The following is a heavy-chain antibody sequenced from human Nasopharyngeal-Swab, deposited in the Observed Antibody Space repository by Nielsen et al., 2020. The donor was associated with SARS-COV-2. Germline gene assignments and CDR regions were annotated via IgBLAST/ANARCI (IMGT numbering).Heavy chain of an antibody. J-gene: IGHJ6*03. D-gene: IGHD5-18*01. CDR1: GGSISSSSYY. V-gene: IGHV4-39*01. CDR3: ATYGYGSYYYYYMDV. CDR2: IYYSGST. Sequence: SATLSLTCTVSGGSISSSSYYWGWIRQPPGKGLERIGSIYYSGSTYYNPSLKSRVTISVDTSKNQFSLTLSSVTAADTAVYYCATYGYGSYYYYYMDVWGKGTTVTVSS.